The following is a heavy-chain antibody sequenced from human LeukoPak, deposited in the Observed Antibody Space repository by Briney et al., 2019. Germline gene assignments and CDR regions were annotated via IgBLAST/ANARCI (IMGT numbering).Heavy chain of an antibody. V-gene: IGHV3-30*04. CDR3: ARGLPYYDSSGYYPHFDY. CDR1: GFTFSSYA. J-gene: IGHJ4*02. D-gene: IGHD3-22*01. Sequence: PGRFLRLSCAASGFTFSSYAMHWVRQAPGKGLEWVAVISYDGSTKYYADSVKGPFTISRDTSKSTLYLQMSSLRAEDTAVYYCARGLPYYDSSGYYPHFDYWGQGTLVTVSS. CDR2: ISYDGSTK.